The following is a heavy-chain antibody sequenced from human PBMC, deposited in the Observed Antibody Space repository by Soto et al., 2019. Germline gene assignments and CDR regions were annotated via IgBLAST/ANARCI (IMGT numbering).Heavy chain of an antibody. CDR1: GGSISSYY. CDR3: ARVSPGGYYYYGMDV. Sequence: SETLSLTCTVSGGSISSYYWSWIRQPPGKGLEWIGYIYYSGSTNYNPSLKSRITISVDTSKNQFSLKLSSVTAADTAVYYCARVSPGGYYYYGMDVWGQGTTVTVSS. CDR2: IYYSGST. D-gene: IGHD2-15*01. J-gene: IGHJ6*02. V-gene: IGHV4-59*01.